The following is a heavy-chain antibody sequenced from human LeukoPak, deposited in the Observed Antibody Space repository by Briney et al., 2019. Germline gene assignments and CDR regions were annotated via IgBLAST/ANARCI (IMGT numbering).Heavy chain of an antibody. J-gene: IGHJ4*02. Sequence: ASVKVSCKASGYTFTSYGISWVRQAPGQGLEWMGWISAYNGNTNYAQKLQGRVTMTTDTSTSTAYMELRSLRSDDTAVYYCARAPRRITMIVTSDYWGQETLVTVSS. CDR1: GYTFTSYG. D-gene: IGHD3-22*01. CDR2: ISAYNGNT. V-gene: IGHV1-18*01. CDR3: ARAPRRITMIVTSDY.